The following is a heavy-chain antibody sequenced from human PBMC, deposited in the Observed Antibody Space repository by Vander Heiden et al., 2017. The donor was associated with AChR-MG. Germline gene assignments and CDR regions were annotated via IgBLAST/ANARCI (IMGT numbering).Heavy chain of an antibody. D-gene: IGHD1-26*01. CDR1: GGSVSSGSYY. J-gene: IGHJ4*02. Sequence: HVQLQESGPGLVNPSETLSLTCTVSGGSVSSGSYYWSWIRQPPGKGLEWIGYIYYSGSTNYNPSLKSRVTISVDTSKNQFSLKLSSVTAADTAVYYCARDGGSYAFDYWGQGTLVTVSS. CDR3: ARDGGSYAFDY. V-gene: IGHV4-61*01. CDR2: IYYSGST.